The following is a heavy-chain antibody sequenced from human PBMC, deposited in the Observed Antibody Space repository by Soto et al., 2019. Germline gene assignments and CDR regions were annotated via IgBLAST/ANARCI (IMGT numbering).Heavy chain of an antibody. CDR3: ARGRGSSSWYSWFDP. CDR1: GYTFTSYD. CDR2: RNPNSGNT. J-gene: IGHJ5*02. Sequence: ASVKVSCKASGYTFTSYDINWVRQATGQGLEWMGWRNPNSGNTGYAQKFQGRVTMTRNTSISTAYMELSSLRSEDTAVYYCARGRGSSSWYSWFDPWGQGTLVTVSS. D-gene: IGHD6-13*01. V-gene: IGHV1-8*01.